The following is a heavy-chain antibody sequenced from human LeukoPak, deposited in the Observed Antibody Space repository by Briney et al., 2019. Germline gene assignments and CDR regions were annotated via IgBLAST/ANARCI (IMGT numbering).Heavy chain of an antibody. CDR3: AKAKGWLQIFDY. J-gene: IGHJ4*02. CDR1: GLSISRYG. D-gene: IGHD6-19*01. CDR2: ISGSAGST. Sequence: GGSLRLSCSVSGLSISRYGMSWVRQAPGKGLEWVSTISGSAGSTYYADSVKGRFTISRDNSKNTLYLQMNSLRAEDTAVYYCAKAKGWLQIFDYWGQGTLVIVSS. V-gene: IGHV3-23*01.